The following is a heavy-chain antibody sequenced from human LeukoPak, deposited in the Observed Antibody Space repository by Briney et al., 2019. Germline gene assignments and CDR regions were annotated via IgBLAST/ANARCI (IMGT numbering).Heavy chain of an antibody. CDR1: SGSFSGYY. CDR2: INHRGST. D-gene: IGHD2-8*01. CDR3: ARSWAGMYYPFYYFDY. V-gene: IGHV4-34*01. J-gene: IGHJ4*02. Sequence: SETLSLTCAVYSGSFSGYYWSWIRQPPGKGLEWIAEINHRGSTHYNPSLKSRVNISADTSKSQFSLNLDSVTAADTAVYYCARSWAGMYYPFYYFDYWGQGSLVTVSS.